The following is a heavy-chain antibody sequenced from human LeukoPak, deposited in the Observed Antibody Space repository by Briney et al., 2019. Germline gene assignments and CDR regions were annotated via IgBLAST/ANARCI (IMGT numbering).Heavy chain of an antibody. CDR2: ISPDDGST. J-gene: IGHJ4*02. CDR1: GFTFRKYW. CDR3: AREIRRRGSSGYGPFDY. Sequence: QAGGSLRLSCTASGFTFRKYWLHWVRQAPGKGLVWVSRISPDDGSTSYADSVKGRFTISRDSAKSTLYLQMNSLRAEDTAVYYCAREIRRRGSSGYGPFDYWGQGTLVTVSS. D-gene: IGHD3-22*01. V-gene: IGHV3-74*01.